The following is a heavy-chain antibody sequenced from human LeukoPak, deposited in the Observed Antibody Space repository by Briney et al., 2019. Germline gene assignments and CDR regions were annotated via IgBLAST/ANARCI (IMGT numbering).Heavy chain of an antibody. Sequence: PSETLSLTCAVSGGSISSSSYYWAWIRQPPGKGLEWIGSIYYSGSTYYNPSLKRRVTISVGTSKNQFSLKLSSVTAADTAVYYCARQFNDYGSGSFYTNNWFDPWGQGTLVTVSS. CDR2: IYYSGST. V-gene: IGHV4-39*01. CDR1: GGSISSSSYY. CDR3: ARQFNDYGSGSFYTNNWFDP. J-gene: IGHJ5*02. D-gene: IGHD3-10*01.